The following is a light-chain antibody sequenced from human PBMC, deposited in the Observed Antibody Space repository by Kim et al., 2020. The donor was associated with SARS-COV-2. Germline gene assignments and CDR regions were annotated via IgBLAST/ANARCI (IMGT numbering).Light chain of an antibody. CDR2: EVR. Sequence: GQSVPISCTGTSGDIGTYGHVSWNQQHPGKAPKLIIYEVRDRPSGVSNRFAGSKSGNTASLTIDGLQAEDEADYYCTSHTVPNILLFGGGTQLTVL. J-gene: IGLJ3*02. CDR3: TSHTVPNILL. CDR1: SGDIGTYGH. V-gene: IGLV2-14*03.